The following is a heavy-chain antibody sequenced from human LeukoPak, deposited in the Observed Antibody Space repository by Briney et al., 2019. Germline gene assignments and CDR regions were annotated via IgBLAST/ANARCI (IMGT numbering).Heavy chain of an antibody. Sequence: GGSLRLSCAASGFTFSTFGMHWVRQAPGKGLEWVAFIRCDGSNEYYADSVKGRFTISRDNSKNTLYLQMDSLRAEDTAVYYCAKDQRGDTPSYFDHWGQGTLVTVSS. J-gene: IGHJ4*02. CDR3: AKDQRGDTPSYFDH. CDR2: IRCDGSNE. D-gene: IGHD5-18*01. V-gene: IGHV3-30*02. CDR1: GFTFSTFG.